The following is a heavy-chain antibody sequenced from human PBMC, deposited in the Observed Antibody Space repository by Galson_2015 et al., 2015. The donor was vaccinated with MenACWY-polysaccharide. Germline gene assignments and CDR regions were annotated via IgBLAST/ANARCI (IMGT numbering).Heavy chain of an antibody. Sequence: SLRLSCAASAFSLSNYGMSWARQAPGKGLEWLSYLSSSRGLIKYADSVKDRFTISRDAAKNSLFLYMNSLRAEDTAVYYCARDLRTSGWYFAFDLWGQGTMVTVSS. CDR2: LSSSRGLI. J-gene: IGHJ3*01. D-gene: IGHD6-19*01. CDR3: ARDLRTSGWYFAFDL. V-gene: IGHV3-48*01. CDR1: AFSLSNYG.